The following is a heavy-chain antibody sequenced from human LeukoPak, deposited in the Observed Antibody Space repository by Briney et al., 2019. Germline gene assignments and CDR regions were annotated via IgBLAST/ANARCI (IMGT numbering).Heavy chain of an antibody. D-gene: IGHD1-26*01. CDR3: ARPVGATIAFDI. CDR2: ISYDGSNK. CDR1: GFTFSSYA. V-gene: IGHV3-30-3*01. J-gene: IGHJ3*02. Sequence: GGSLRLSCAASGFTFSSYAMHWVRQAPGKGLEWVAVISYDGSNKYYADSVKGRFTISRDNSKNTLYLQMNSLRAEDTAVYYCARPVGATIAFDIWGQGTMVTVSS.